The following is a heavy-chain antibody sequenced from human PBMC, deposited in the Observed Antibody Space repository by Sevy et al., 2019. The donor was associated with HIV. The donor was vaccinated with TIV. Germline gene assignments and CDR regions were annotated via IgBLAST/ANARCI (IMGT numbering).Heavy chain of an antibody. V-gene: IGHV5-51*01. CDR3: ARGPLVNHVDWFDS. CDR1: GYIFISYW. J-gene: IGHJ5*01. Sequence: GESLKISCKVSGYIFISYWIAWVRQRPGKGLEWVGTTFPGNSDTRYGPSFKGQVTISADKSISTTFLQWGSLKASDTAIYYCARGPLVNHVDWFDSWGQGTLVTVSS. CDR2: TFPGNSDT. D-gene: IGHD3-9*01.